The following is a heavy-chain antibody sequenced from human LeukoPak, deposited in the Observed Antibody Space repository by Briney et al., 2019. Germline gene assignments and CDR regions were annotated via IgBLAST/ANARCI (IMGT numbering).Heavy chain of an antibody. CDR3: ARGRAYHDAFDI. D-gene: IGHD2-2*01. CDR1: GYTFTGYY. J-gene: IGHJ3*02. V-gene: IGHV1-2*02. CDR2: INPNSGGT. Sequence: GSVKVSCKASGYTFTGYYMHWVRQAPGQGLEWMGWINPNSGGTNYAQKFQGRVTMTRDTSISTAYMELSRLRSDDTAVYYCARGRAYHDAFDIWGQGTMVTVSS.